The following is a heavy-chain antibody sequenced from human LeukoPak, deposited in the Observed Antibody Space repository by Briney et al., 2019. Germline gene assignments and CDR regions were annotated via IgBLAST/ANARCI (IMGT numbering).Heavy chain of an antibody. CDR1: GYTFTAFH. CDR3: ARGDYYATSGVDF. Sequence: ASVNVSCKASGYTFTAFHMHWVRQAPGQGLEWMEWINPNSGGTDYAQDFQGRVTMTRDTSISTAYMEVTSLRFDDTALYYCARGDYYATSGVDFWGQGTPITVSS. J-gene: IGHJ4*02. CDR2: INPNSGGT. V-gene: IGHV1-2*02. D-gene: IGHD3-22*01.